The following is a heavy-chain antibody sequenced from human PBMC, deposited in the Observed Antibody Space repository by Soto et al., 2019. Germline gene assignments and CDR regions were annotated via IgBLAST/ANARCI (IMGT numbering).Heavy chain of an antibody. D-gene: IGHD6-13*01. CDR2: IYYSGST. CDR1: GGSISSYY. J-gene: IGHJ6*03. CDR3: ARELIAPSYYYYYMDV. Sequence: SETLSLTCTVSGGSISSYYWSWIRQPPGKGLEWIGYIYYSGSTNYNPSLKSRVTISVDTSKNQFSLKLSSVTAADTAVYYCARELIAPSYYYYYMDVWGKGTTVTVSS. V-gene: IGHV4-59*01.